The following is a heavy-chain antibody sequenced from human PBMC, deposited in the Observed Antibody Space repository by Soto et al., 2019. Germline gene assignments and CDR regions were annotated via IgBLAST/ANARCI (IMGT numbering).Heavy chain of an antibody. CDR3: ARGREMRRYYYYYYGMDV. J-gene: IGHJ6*02. CDR2: MNPNSGNT. V-gene: IGHV1-8*01. Sequence: ASVKVSCKASGYTFTSYDINWVRQATGQGLEWMGWMNPNSGNTGYAQKFQGRVTMTRNTSISTAYMELSSLRSEDTAVHYCARGREMRRYYYYYYGMDVWGQGTTVTVSS. CDR1: GYTFTSYD. D-gene: IGHD1-26*01.